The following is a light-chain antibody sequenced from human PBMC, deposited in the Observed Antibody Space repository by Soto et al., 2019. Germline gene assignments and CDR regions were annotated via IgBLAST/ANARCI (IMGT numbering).Light chain of an antibody. CDR2: GAS. CDR1: QSVSNN. CDR3: QQYNNWWT. Sequence: EIVMTQSPATLSVSPGERATLSCRASQSVSNNLAWYQKRPGQAPRLLIYGASTRATGIPARFSGSGSGTEFTLTIGSLQSEDFAFYNCQQYNNWWTFGQGTRVDIK. V-gene: IGKV3-15*01. J-gene: IGKJ1*01.